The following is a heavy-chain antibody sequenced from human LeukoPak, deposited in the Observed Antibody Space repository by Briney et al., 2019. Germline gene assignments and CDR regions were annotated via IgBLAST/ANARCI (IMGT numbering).Heavy chain of an antibody. D-gene: IGHD3-10*01. CDR2: ISSGSSSI. Sequence: QSGGSLRLSCAASGFTFSSYAMNWVRQAPGKGLKWVSYISSGSSSIYYADSVKGRFTNSRDNAKNSLYLQMNSLRAEDTAVYYCARDWDYYGSGSYYPFDYWGQGTLVTVSS. CDR1: GFTFSSYA. J-gene: IGHJ4*02. CDR3: ARDWDYYGSGSYYPFDY. V-gene: IGHV3-48*01.